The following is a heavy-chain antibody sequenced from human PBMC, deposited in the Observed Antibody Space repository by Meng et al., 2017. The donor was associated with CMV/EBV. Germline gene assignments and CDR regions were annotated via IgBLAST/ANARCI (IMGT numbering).Heavy chain of an antibody. CDR3: ARDIGLSQQWQSNDWFDP. V-gene: IGHV3-11*04. Sequence: GGSLRLSCAASGFTFSDYYMSWIRQAPGKGLEWVSYISSSGSTIYYADPVKGRFTSSRDNAKNSLYLQMNSLRAEDTAVYYCARDIGLSQQWQSNDWFDPWGQGTLVTVSS. CDR2: ISSSGSTI. D-gene: IGHD6-19*01. CDR1: GFTFSDYY. J-gene: IGHJ5*02.